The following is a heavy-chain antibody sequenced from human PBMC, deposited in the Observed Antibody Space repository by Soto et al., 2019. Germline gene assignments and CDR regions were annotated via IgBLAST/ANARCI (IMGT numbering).Heavy chain of an antibody. CDR1: GFDFSASG. V-gene: IGHV3-73*01. J-gene: IGHJ5*02. D-gene: IGHD1-26*01. CDR3: ARQGQWELLESDWFDP. Sequence: GGSLRLSCTASGFDFSASGMHWVRQASGKGLEWVGRLRNKANNNATAYSASVKGRFTVSRDDLKNTAYLQMTSLKIEDTAVYYCARQGQWELLESDWFDPWGQGTLVTV. CDR2: LRNKANNNAT.